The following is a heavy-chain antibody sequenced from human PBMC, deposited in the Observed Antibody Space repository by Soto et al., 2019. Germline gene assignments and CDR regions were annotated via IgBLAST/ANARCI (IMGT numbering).Heavy chain of an antibody. V-gene: IGHV1-69*12. Sequence: QVQLVQSGAEVKKPGSSVKVSCKASGGTFSSYAISWVRQAPGQGLEWMGGIIPILGTANYAQKFQGRVTITADESTSTAYMELSSLRSEDTAVYYCASGTYYDFWSGSPPRINWFDPWGQGTLVTVSS. CDR3: ASGTYYDFWSGSPPRINWFDP. D-gene: IGHD3-3*01. CDR1: GGTFSSYA. CDR2: IIPILGTA. J-gene: IGHJ5*02.